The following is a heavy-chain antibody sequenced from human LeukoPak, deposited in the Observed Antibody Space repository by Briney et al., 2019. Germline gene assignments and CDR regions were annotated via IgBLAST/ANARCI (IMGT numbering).Heavy chain of an antibody. CDR2: INSDGSST. CDR1: GFTFSIYW. J-gene: IGHJ4*02. CDR3: ARGSGGYDY. D-gene: IGHD1-1*01. V-gene: IGHV3-74*01. Sequence: GGSLRLSCAASGFTFSIYWMHWVRQVPGKGLVWVSRINSDGSSTNYADSVKGRFTISRDNAKNTLYLQMNSLRAEDTAVYNCARGSGGYDYWGQGTLVTVSS.